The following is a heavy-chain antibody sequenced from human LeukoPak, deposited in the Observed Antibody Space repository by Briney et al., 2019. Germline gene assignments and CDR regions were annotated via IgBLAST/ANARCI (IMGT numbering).Heavy chain of an antibody. V-gene: IGHV3-11*04. D-gene: IGHD3-16*02. Sequence: GGSLRLSCAASGFTFSDYYMSWIRQAPGKGLEWVSYISSSGSTIYYADSVKGRFTISRDNAKNSLYLQMNSLRAEDTAVYYCARDFKVTSYYDYVWGSYRYDYWGQGTLVTVSS. J-gene: IGHJ4*02. CDR2: ISSSGSTI. CDR3: ARDFKVTSYYDYVWGSYRYDY. CDR1: GFTFSDYY.